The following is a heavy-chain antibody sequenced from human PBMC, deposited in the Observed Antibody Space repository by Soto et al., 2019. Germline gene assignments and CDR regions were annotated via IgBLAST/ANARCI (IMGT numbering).Heavy chain of an antibody. CDR3: ATGTARGYSYGPLWVFDY. V-gene: IGHV1-69*02. J-gene: IGHJ4*02. CDR1: GGTFSSYT. D-gene: IGHD5-18*01. Sequence: QVQLVQSGAEVKKPGSSVKVSCKASGGTFSSYTISWVRQAPGQGLEWMGRIIPILGIANYAQKFQGRVTITADKSTSTAYMELSSLRSEDTAVYYCATGTARGYSYGPLWVFDYWGQGTLVTVSS. CDR2: IIPILGIA.